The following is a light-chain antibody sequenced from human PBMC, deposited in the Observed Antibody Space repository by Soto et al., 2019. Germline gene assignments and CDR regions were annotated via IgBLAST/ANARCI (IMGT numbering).Light chain of an antibody. Sequence: QAALAQPASVSVSPGQSITISCTGTSSDVGAYNLFSWYQQYPDKAPKLVIHGVSNRPSGVSSRFSGSKSANTASLTISGLPAEDEADYYCTSFTTSTTYVVGAGPKVTVL. CDR2: GVS. CDR3: TSFTTSTTYV. J-gene: IGLJ1*01. V-gene: IGLV2-14*01. CDR1: SSDVGAYNL.